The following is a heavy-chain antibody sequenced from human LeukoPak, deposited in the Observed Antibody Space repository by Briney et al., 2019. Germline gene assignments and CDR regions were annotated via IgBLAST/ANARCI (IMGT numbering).Heavy chain of an antibody. Sequence: GGSLRLSCAASGFTFSSYSMNWVRQAPGKGLEWVSYISSSSSTIYYADSVKGRFTISRDNAKNSLYLQMNSLRAEDTAVYYCARYYGDYEPAEVDYWGQGTLVTVSS. CDR2: ISSSSSTI. J-gene: IGHJ4*02. CDR1: GFTFSSYS. V-gene: IGHV3-48*04. D-gene: IGHD4-17*01. CDR3: ARYYGDYEPAEVDY.